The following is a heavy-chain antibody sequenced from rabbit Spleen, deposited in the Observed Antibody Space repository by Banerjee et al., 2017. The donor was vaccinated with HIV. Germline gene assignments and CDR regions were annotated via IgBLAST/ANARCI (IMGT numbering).Heavy chain of an antibody. V-gene: IGHV1S40*01. J-gene: IGHJ4*01. Sequence: QSLEESGGDLVKPGASLTLTCTASGFSFSSGYYMYWVRQAPGKGLEWIGCINTGGSGSGYYASWAKGRFTISKTSSTTVTLQMTSLTGADTATYFCGKSDGGGVGYALDLWGPGTLVTVS. D-gene: IGHD6-1*01. CDR2: INTGGSGSG. CDR3: GKSDGGGVGYALDL. CDR1: GFSFSSGYY.